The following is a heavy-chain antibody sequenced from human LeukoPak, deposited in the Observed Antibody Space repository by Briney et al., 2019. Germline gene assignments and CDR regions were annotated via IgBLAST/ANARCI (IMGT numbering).Heavy chain of an antibody. V-gene: IGHV3-53*01. CDR3: AKKSGRMEYYGMDV. Sequence: PGGSLRVSCAASGFTVNGNYMSWVRQAPGKGLEWVSVIYSDGGTYYSDYVKGRFTISRDYSKNTLYLQMNSLRAEDTAVYYCAKKSGRMEYYGMDVWGQGTTVTVSS. J-gene: IGHJ6*02. CDR1: GFTVNGNY. D-gene: IGHD2-8*01. CDR2: IYSDGGT.